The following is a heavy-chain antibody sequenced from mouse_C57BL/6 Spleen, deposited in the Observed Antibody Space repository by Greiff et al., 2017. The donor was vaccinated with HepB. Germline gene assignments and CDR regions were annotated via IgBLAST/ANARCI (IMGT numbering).Heavy chain of an antibody. CDR3: AYCGSEGARDY. D-gene: IGHD1-1*01. CDR1: GYTFTSYG. CDR2: IYPRSGNT. V-gene: IGHV1-81*01. Sequence: VQLQQSGAELARPGASVKLSCKASGYTFTSYGISWVKQRTGQGLEWIGEIYPRSGNTYYNEKFKGKATLTADKSSSTAYMELRSLTSEDSAVYFCAYCGSEGARDYWGQGTSVTVAA. J-gene: IGHJ4*01.